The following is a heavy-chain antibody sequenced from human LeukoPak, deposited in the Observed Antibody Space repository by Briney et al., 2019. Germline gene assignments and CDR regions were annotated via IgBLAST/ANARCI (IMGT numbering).Heavy chain of an antibody. J-gene: IGHJ3*02. CDR1: GYSFTSYW. V-gene: IGHV5-51*01. CDR2: IYPGDSDT. Sequence: GESLKISCKGSGYSFTSYWIGWVRQMPGKGLEWMGIIYPGDSDTRYSPSFQGQVTISADKSISTAYLQWSSLKASDTAMYYCARSDLYCSGGSCYLDAFDIWGQGTMVTVSS. CDR3: ARSDLYCSGGSCYLDAFDI. D-gene: IGHD2-15*01.